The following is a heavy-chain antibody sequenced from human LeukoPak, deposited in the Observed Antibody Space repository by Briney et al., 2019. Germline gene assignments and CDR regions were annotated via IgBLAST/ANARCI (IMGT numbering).Heavy chain of an antibody. Sequence: SETLSLTCTVSGGSISSGSYYWGWIRQPAGKGLEWIGRIYTSGSTNYNPSLKSRVTISVDTSKNQFSLKLSSVTAADTAVYYCARDFCGGSCWVDYWGQGTLVTVSS. D-gene: IGHD2-15*01. J-gene: IGHJ4*02. CDR3: ARDFCGGSCWVDY. CDR2: IYTSGST. CDR1: GGSISSGSYY. V-gene: IGHV4-61*02.